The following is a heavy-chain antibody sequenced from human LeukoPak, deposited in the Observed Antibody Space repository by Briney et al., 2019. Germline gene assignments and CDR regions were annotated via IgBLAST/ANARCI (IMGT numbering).Heavy chain of an antibody. V-gene: IGHV3-30-3*01. CDR2: ISYDGSNK. CDR1: GFTFSSYA. J-gene: IGHJ5*02. Sequence: GRSLRLSCAASGFTFSSYAMHWVRQAPGKGLEWVAVISYDGSNKYYADSVKGRFTISRDNSKNTLYLQMNSLRAEDTAVYYCAKDSAFDPWGQGTLVTVSS. CDR3: AKDSAFDP.